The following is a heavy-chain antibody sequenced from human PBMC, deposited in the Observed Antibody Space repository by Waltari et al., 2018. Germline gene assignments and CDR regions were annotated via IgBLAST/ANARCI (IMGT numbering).Heavy chain of an antibody. CDR3: ARRRRDGYNSRPFDY. CDR1: GYSISSASY. J-gene: IGHJ4*02. Sequence: VQLQVSGPGLVQPSETLSLTCAVSGYSISSASYCGWIRQPPGKGLEWIGSINHSGSTYYNPSLKSRVTISVDTSKNQFSLKLSSVTAADTAVYYCARRRRDGYNSRPFDYWGQGTLVTVSS. CDR2: INHSGST. V-gene: IGHV4-38-2*01. D-gene: IGHD5-12*01.